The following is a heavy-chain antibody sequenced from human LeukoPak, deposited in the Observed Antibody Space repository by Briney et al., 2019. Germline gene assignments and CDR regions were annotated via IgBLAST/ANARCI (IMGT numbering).Heavy chain of an antibody. V-gene: IGHV4-38-2*02. CDR1: GYSISSGYY. Sequence: SETLSLTCTVSGYSISSGYYWGWIRQPPGKGLEWIGEINHSGSTNYNPSLKSRVTISVDTSKNQFSLKLSSVTAADTAVYYCASLTMIVVPWGQGTLVTVSS. J-gene: IGHJ4*02. CDR3: ASLTMIVVP. CDR2: INHSGST. D-gene: IGHD3-22*01.